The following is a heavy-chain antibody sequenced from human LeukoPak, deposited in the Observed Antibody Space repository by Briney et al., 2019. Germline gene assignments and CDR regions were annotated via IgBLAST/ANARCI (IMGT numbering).Heavy chain of an antibody. J-gene: IGHJ4*02. V-gene: IGHV1-18*01. CDR2: INTRNGNA. D-gene: IGHD3-16*01. Sequence: GASVKVSCTASRFTLTTFEISWGRQAPGQGLEWMGWINTRNGNANYAHQLQGRVTMTTDTSTSTSYMELASLRFDDTAIYYCARNHLGLGLWGQGTLVTVSS. CDR3: ARNHLGLGL. CDR1: RFTLTTFE.